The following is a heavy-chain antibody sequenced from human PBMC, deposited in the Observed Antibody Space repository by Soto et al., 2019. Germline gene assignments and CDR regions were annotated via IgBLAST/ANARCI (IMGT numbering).Heavy chain of an antibody. J-gene: IGHJ6*02. V-gene: IGHV4-4*02. CDR1: GGSISSSNW. Sequence: PSETLSLTCAVSGGSISSSNWWSWVRQPPGKGLEWIGEIYHSGSTNYNPSLKSRVTISVHKSKNQFSLKLSSVTAADTAVYYCARKLPTYYYYGMDVWGPGTTVTVSS. CDR2: IYHSGST. D-gene: IGHD1-1*01. CDR3: ARKLPTYYYYGMDV.